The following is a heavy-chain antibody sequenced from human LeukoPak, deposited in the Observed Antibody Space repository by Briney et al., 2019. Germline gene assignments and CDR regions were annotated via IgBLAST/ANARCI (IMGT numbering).Heavy chain of an antibody. J-gene: IGHJ4*02. CDR3: TRDLGDHCTGNTCYDALLDS. CDR1: GFTFGDYA. CDR2: IRSKAYGGTI. V-gene: IGHV3-49*04. Sequence: GGSLRLSCTTSGFTFGDYAMNWVRQAPGKGLEWISFIRSKAYGGTIEYAASVKGRFTISRDDSKRIAYLRMNSLKTEDTAVYYCTRDLGDHCTGNTCYDALLDSWGQGTLVTVSS. D-gene: IGHD2-8*02.